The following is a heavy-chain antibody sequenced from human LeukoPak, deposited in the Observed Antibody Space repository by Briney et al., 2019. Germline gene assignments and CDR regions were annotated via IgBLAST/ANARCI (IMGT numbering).Heavy chain of an antibody. Sequence: ASVKVSCTVSGYTLTELSMHGVRQAPGKGLEWRGGFDPEDGETIYAQKFQGRVTMTEDTSTDTAYMELSSLRSEDTAVYYCATAITYYYDSSGYLGGFDYWGQGTLVTVSS. CDR1: GYTLTELS. V-gene: IGHV1-24*01. D-gene: IGHD3-22*01. CDR3: ATAITYYYDSSGYLGGFDY. J-gene: IGHJ4*02. CDR2: FDPEDGET.